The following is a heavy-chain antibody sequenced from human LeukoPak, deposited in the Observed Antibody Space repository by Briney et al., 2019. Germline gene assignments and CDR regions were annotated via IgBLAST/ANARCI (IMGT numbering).Heavy chain of an antibody. V-gene: IGHV3-21*01. CDR3: ARDPYSGYPYFDY. CDR1: GFTFSSYS. Sequence: GRSLRLSCAASGFTFSSYSMNWVRQAPGKGLEWVSSISSSSSYIYYADSVKGRFTISRDNAKNSLYLQMNSLRAEDTAVYYCARDPYSGYPYFDYWGQGTLVTVSS. J-gene: IGHJ4*02. CDR2: ISSSSSYI. D-gene: IGHD5-12*01.